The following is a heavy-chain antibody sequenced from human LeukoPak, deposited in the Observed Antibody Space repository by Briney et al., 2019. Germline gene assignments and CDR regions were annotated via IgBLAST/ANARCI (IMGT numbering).Heavy chain of an antibody. CDR2: IRLDGSNK. D-gene: IGHD2-21*02. V-gene: IGHV3-30*02. J-gene: IGHJ6*03. CDR3: AKGNYGGDCHSYFYFYMVV. Sequence: GGSLRRSCAASGFTFSSYGMHWVRQAPGKGLQWVAFIRLDGSNKYYADSVKGRFTISRDNSRDALYLQMNSLRAEDTAVYYCAKGNYGGDCHSYFYFYMVVWRKGATLTVSS. CDR1: GFTFSSYG.